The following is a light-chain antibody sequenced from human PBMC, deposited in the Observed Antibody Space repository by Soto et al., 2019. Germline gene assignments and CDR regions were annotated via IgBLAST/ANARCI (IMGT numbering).Light chain of an antibody. Sequence: EIGLTQSPSTLSLSTGERATLSCRASPSVTNFLAWYQQKPGQAPRLLIYGAFNRATGIPARFSGSGSGTDFTLTISSLEPEDSAVYYCQQRNVWPPVTFAQGTRLEIK. J-gene: IGKJ5*01. CDR1: PSVTNF. CDR2: GAF. V-gene: IGKV3-11*01. CDR3: QQRNVWPPVT.